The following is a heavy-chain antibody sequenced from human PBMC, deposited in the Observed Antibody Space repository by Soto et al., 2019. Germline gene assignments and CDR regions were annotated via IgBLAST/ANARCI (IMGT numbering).Heavy chain of an antibody. J-gene: IGHJ6*02. V-gene: IGHV4-59*01. CDR3: ARDLWGYCGTDCYPMDV. CDR1: GGSISGYY. CDR2: MYKTGST. D-gene: IGHD2-21*02. Sequence: SETLSLTCTVSGGSISGYYWSWIRQTPGKGLEWIGYMYKTGSTVYNPSFKSRVTISVDTSKNQFSLKLNSVTAADTAVYYCARDLWGYCGTDCYPMDVCGQGTTVTVSS.